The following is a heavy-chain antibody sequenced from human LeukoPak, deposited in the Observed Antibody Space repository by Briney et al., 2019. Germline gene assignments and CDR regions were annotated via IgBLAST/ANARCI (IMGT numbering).Heavy chain of an antibody. CDR3: APAPIDRDGYNYPFDY. Sequence: ASVKVSCKASGYTFTGYYMHWVRQAPGQGLEWTGWINPNSGGTNYAQKFQGRVTMTRDTSISTAYMELSRLRSDDTAVYYCAPAPIDRDGYNYPFDYWGQGTLVTVSS. J-gene: IGHJ4*02. D-gene: IGHD5-24*01. CDR1: GYTFTGYY. CDR2: INPNSGGT. V-gene: IGHV1-2*02.